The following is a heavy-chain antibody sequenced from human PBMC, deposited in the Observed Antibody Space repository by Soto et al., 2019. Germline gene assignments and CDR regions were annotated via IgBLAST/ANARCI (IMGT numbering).Heavy chain of an antibody. D-gene: IGHD2-2*02. CDR3: ARNLSGGIYTRECDY. J-gene: IGHJ4*02. CDR2: INPSGGST. CDR1: GYTFTRYY. V-gene: IGHV1-46*01. Sequence: GASVKVSCKASGYTFTRYYMHWVRQTPGQGLEWMGIINPSGGSTSYAQKFQGRVTMTRDTSTSTVYMEPSSLRSEDTAVYYCARNLSGGIYTRECDYWGKGTLVTFSS.